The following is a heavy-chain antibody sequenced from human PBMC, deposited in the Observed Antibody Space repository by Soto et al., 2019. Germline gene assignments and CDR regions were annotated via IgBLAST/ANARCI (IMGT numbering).Heavy chain of an antibody. CDR3: ARGRLWLRYYFDY. CDR1: GYTFTGYY. J-gene: IGHJ4*02. Sequence: VKVSCKASGYTFTGYYIHWVRQAPGQGLEWMGWINPNSGGTNYAQKFQGRVTMTRDTSISTAYMELSRLRSDDTAVYYCARGRLWLRYYFDYWGQGTLVTVSS. CDR2: INPNSGGT. V-gene: IGHV1-2*02. D-gene: IGHD5-12*01.